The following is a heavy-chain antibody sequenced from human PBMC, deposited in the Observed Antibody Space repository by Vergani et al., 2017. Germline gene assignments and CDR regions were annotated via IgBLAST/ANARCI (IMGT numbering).Heavy chain of an antibody. Sequence: QVQLVESGGGVVQPGRSLRLSCAASGFTFSSYGMHWVRQAPGKGLEWVAVISYDGSNKYYADSVKGRFTISRDNSKNTLYLQMNSLRAEDTAVYYCAKDSGSYWGFDYWGQGTLVTVSS. V-gene: IGHV3-30*18. CDR3: AKDSGSYWGFDY. CDR2: ISYDGSNK. CDR1: GFTFSSYG. J-gene: IGHJ4*02. D-gene: IGHD1-26*01.